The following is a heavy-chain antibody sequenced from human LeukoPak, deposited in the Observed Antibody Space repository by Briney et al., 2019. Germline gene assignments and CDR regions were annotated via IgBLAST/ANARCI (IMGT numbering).Heavy chain of an antibody. CDR1: GGSIRSYC. V-gene: IGHV4-59*01. D-gene: IGHD3-10*01. J-gene: IGHJ4*02. CDR2: IYYSGNT. Sequence: SETLSLTCTVSGGSIRSYCWNWIRQPPGKGLEWIGYIYYSGNTNYNPSLESRVTISVDTSKNQFSLKLSSVTAADTAVYYCATDNSYGSGSYYTWGQGTLVTVSS. CDR3: ATDNSYGSGSYYT.